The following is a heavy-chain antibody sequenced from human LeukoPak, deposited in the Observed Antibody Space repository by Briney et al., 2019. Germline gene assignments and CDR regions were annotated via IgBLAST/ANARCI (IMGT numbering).Heavy chain of an antibody. J-gene: IGHJ4*02. CDR2: IIPIFGTA. D-gene: IGHD6-19*01. Sequence: SVKVSCKASGGTFSSYAISWVRQAPGQGLEWMGGIIPIFGTANYEQKFQGRVTITTDESTSTAYMELSSLRSEDTAVYYCARATYSSGWYLLYYFDYWGQGTLVTVSS. V-gene: IGHV1-69*05. CDR3: ARATYSSGWYLLYYFDY. CDR1: GGTFSSYA.